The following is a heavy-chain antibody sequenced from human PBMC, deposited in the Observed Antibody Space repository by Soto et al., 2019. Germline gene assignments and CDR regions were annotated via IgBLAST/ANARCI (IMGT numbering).Heavy chain of an antibody. CDR3: ARGFIAVAGTGWYYFDY. D-gene: IGHD6-19*01. V-gene: IGHV4-4*02. Sequence: QVQLQESGPGLVKPSGTLSLTCAVSGGSISSSNWWSWVRQPPGKGLEWIGEIYHSGSTNYNPSLKSRVTIAVDKSKNQFSLKLSSVTAADTAVYYCARGFIAVAGTGWYYFDYWGQGTLVTVSS. CDR2: IYHSGST. CDR1: GGSISSSNW. J-gene: IGHJ4*02.